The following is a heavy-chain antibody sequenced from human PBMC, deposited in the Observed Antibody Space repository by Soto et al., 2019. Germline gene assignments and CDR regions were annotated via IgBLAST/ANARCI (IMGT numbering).Heavy chain of an antibody. D-gene: IGHD6-19*01. CDR3: SRARPGYSSGWYESHYYYFDY. J-gene: IGHJ4*02. CDR1: GGSISSYY. V-gene: IGHV4-4*07. CDR2: IYTSGST. Sequence: SETLSLTCTVSGGSISSYYWSWIRQPAGKGLEWIGRIYTSGSTNYNPSLKSRVTMSVATSKNQFSRKLSSVTAADTAVYYCSRARPGYSSGWYESHYYYFDYWGQGTLVTVSS.